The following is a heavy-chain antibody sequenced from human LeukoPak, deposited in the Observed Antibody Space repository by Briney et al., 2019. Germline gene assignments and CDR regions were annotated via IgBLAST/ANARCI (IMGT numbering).Heavy chain of an antibody. CDR1: GYSISSGYY. CDR2: IYTSGST. D-gene: IGHD2-2*02. Sequence: PSETLSPTCTVSGYSISSGYYWGWIRQPAGKGLEWIGRIYTSGSTNYNPSLKSRVTMSVDTSKNQFSLKLSSVTAADTAVYYCARGAYCSSTSCYTELDYWGQGTLVTVSS. CDR3: ARGAYCSSTSCYTELDY. J-gene: IGHJ4*02. V-gene: IGHV4-4*07.